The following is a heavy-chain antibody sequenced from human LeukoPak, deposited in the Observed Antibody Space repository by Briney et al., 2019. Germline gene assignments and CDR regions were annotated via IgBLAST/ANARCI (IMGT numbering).Heavy chain of an antibody. D-gene: IGHD2-2*01. CDR3: ARDRSSNEYYFDY. CDR2: IWYDGSNK. J-gene: IGHJ4*02. CDR1: GFTFSSYG. V-gene: IGHV3-33*01. Sequence: PGGSLRLSCAASGFTFSSYGMHWVRQAPGKGLEWVAVIWYDGSNKYYADSVKGRFPISRDNSKNTLYLQMNSLRAEDTAVYYCARDRSSNEYYFDYWGQGTLVTVSS.